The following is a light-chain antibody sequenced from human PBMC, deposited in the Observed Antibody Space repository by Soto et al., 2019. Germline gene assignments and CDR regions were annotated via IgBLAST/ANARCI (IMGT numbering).Light chain of an antibody. CDR1: QSISKW. CDR3: QQYNSYSLT. J-gene: IGKJ4*01. CDR2: DAS. V-gene: IGKV1-5*01. Sequence: DIQMTHSPSTLSASIGDRVSITFRASQSISKWLAWHQQKPGKAPKLLIYDASTLQSGVPPRFSGSGSGTEFTLTIRSLQPDDIATYYCQQYNSYSLTFGGGTKVDIK.